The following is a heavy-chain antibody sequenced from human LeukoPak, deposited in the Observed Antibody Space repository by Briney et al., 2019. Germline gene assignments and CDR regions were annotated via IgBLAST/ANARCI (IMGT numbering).Heavy chain of an antibody. Sequence: PGGSLRLSCAASGFTFSSYSMNWVRQAPGKGLEWVSSISSSSSYIYYADSVKGRFTISRDNAKNSLYLQMNSLRAEDTAVYYCARDLGPLGYYYGIDVWGQGTTVTVSS. J-gene: IGHJ6*02. CDR3: ARDLGPLGYYYGIDV. CDR1: GFTFSSYS. V-gene: IGHV3-21*01. CDR2: ISSSSSYI.